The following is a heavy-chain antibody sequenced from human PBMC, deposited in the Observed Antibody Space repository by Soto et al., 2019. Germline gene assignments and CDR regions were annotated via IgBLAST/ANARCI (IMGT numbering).Heavy chain of an antibody. D-gene: IGHD6-25*01. J-gene: IGHJ5*02. V-gene: IGHV1-3*01. CDR1: GYNFTHYA. CDR3: ARGLAADGA. CDR2: INAGSGNT. Sequence: QVQLVQSGAEVKKAGASVKVSCTASGYNFTHYAIHWVRHAPGPRLEWMGVINAGSGNTKHSQTFQGRLTFAKGTSASTADMDLSSQRPEATAIYYCARGLAADGAWGQGTLVTVSS.